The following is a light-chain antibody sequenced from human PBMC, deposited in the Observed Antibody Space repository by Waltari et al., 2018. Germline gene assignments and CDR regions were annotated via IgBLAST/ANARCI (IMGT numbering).Light chain of an antibody. CDR3: QQRSNWLT. CDR1: QSVSSY. J-gene: IGKJ4*01. Sequence: EIVLTQSPATLSFSPGERATLSCRASQSVSSYLAWYQQKPGQAPRLLIYDASNRATGIPARLSGSGSGTDFTLTISSLAPEDFAVYYCQQRSNWLTFGGGTK. CDR2: DAS. V-gene: IGKV3-11*01.